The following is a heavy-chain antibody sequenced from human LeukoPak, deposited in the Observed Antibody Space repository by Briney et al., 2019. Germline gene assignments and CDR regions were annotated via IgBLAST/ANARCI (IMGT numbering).Heavy chain of an antibody. CDR2: ISSSSSTI. CDR3: ARDHRRMIVAPNDAFDI. J-gene: IGHJ3*02. Sequence: GGSLRLSCAASGFTFSSYSMSWVRQAPGKGLEWVSYISSSSSTIYYADSVKGRFTISRDNAKNSLYLQMNSLRAEDTAVYYCARDHRRMIVAPNDAFDIWGQGTMVTVSS. D-gene: IGHD3-22*01. V-gene: IGHV3-48*01. CDR1: GFTFSSYS.